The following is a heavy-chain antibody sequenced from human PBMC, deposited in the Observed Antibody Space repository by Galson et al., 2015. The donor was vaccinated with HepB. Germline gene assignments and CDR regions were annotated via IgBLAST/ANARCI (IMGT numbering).Heavy chain of an antibody. CDR1: GFSFRSYA. D-gene: IGHD1-26*01. J-gene: IGHJ6*02. CDR2: ISASGVTP. CDR3: ARGIYYDIYYYGMDV. V-gene: IGHV3-23*01. Sequence: SLRLSCAASGFSFRSYAMSWVRQAPGKGLEWVSGISASGVTPYYTEALKSRFTISRDNSDKNTLYLQMDSLRVEDTAVYYCARGIYYDIYYYGMDVWGQGTTVTVSS.